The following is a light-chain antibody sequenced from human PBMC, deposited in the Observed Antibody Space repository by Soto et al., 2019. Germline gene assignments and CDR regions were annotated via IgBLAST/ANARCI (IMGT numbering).Light chain of an antibody. J-gene: IGKJ5*01. CDR2: GAS. V-gene: IGKV3-15*01. CDR3: QQYNTWPPIT. Sequence: EIVMTQSPATLSVSPGERATLSCRASQSVSSNLAWYQQKPGQAPRLLIFGASTRATGIPARFSGSGSGTEFTLTISSLQSEDFAVYYCQQYNTWPPITFGPGTRLDIK. CDR1: QSVSSN.